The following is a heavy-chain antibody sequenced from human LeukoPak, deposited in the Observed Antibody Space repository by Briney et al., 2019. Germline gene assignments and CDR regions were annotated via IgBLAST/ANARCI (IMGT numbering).Heavy chain of an antibody. CDR3: ARDTSGSYYIDY. J-gene: IGHJ4*02. CDR2: ISNSGGHI. CDR1: GFTLSSYS. D-gene: IGHD3-22*01. V-gene: IGHV3-21*01. Sequence: GGPLRLSCAASGFTLSSYSMNWVRQAPGKGLEWVSFISNSGGHIYYADSLKGRFTISRDNARNSLYLQINSLRVEDTAVYYCARDTSGSYYIDYWGQGTLVTVSS.